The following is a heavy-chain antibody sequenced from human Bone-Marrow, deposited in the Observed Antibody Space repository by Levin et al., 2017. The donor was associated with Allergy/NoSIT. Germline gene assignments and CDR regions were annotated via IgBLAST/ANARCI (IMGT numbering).Heavy chain of an antibody. CDR2: MSYDGTKK. CDR1: GFTLSTYG. Sequence: GGSLRLSCAASGFTLSTYGMHWVRQAPGRGLEWVAVMSYDGTKKYYADSVKGRFTISRDNSNNTLYLRMNSLRPEDTALYYCAKDRNLGQCNTYSMDVWGQGTTVTVSS. J-gene: IGHJ6*02. D-gene: IGHD2/OR15-2a*01. V-gene: IGHV3-30*18. CDR3: AKDRNLGQCNTYSMDV.